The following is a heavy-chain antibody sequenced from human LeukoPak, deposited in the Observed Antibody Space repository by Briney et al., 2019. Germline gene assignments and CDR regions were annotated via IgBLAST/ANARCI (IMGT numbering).Heavy chain of an antibody. CDR3: ARDSPSIVATIAAYYFDY. V-gene: IGHV1-69*04. D-gene: IGHD5-12*01. CDR1: GGTFSSYA. J-gene: IGHJ4*02. CDR2: IIPIFGIA. Sequence: SVKVSCKASGGTFSSYAISWVRQAPGQGLEWMGRIIPIFGIANYAQKFQGRVTITADKSTSTAYMELSSLRSEDTAVYYCARDSPSIVATIAAYYFDYWGQGTLVTVSS.